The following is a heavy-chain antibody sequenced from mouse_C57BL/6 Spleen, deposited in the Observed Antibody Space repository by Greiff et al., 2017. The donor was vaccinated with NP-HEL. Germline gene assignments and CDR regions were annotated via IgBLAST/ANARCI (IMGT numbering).Heavy chain of an antibody. CDR3: ARWRTTVVADYYAMDY. CDR2: IDPSDSET. CDR1: GYTFTSYW. D-gene: IGHD1-1*01. V-gene: IGHV1-52*01. Sequence: QVQLQQPGAELVRPGSSVKLSCKASGYTFTSYWMHWVKQRPIQGLEWIGNIDPSDSETHYNQKFKDKATLTVDKSSSTAYMQLSSLTSEDSAVYYCARWRTTVVADYYAMDYWGQGTSVTVSS. J-gene: IGHJ4*01.